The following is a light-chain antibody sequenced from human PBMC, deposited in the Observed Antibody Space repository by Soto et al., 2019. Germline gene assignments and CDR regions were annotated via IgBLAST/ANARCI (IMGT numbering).Light chain of an antibody. V-gene: IGLV2-8*01. CDR2: EVA. CDR3: CSRL. J-gene: IGLJ2*01. CDR1: SSDVGGYNY. Sequence: QSALTQPPSASGSPGQSVTISCTGTSSDVGGYNYVSWYQQHPGKAPKLMIYEVAKRPSGVSARFSGSQSGDTASLTISGLQAADEAYYYCCSRLFGGGTKLTVL.